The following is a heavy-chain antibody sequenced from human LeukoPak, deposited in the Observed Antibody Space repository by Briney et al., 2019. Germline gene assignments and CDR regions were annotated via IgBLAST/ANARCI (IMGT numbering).Heavy chain of an antibody. Sequence: PSETLSLTCAVYGGSFSGYYWSWIRQPPGKGLEWIGEIIHSGSTNYNPSLKSRVTISVDTSKNQFSLKLSSVTAADTAVYYCARGLFPPEATEGYYMDVWGKGTTVTVSS. CDR2: IIHSGST. J-gene: IGHJ6*03. V-gene: IGHV4-34*01. CDR3: ARGLFPPEATEGYYMDV. D-gene: IGHD2-21*01. CDR1: GGSFSGYY.